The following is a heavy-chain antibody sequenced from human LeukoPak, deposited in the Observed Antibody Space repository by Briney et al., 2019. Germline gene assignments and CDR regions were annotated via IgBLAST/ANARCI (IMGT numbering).Heavy chain of an antibody. CDR2: ISSSSSYI. J-gene: IGHJ6*02. D-gene: IGHD1-1*01. Sequence: PGGSLRLSCAASGFTFSSYSMNWVRQAPGKGLEWVSSISSSSSYIYYADSVKGRFTISRDNAKNSLYLQMNSLRAEDTAVHYCARDRGGTTGIYGMDVWGQGTTVTVSS. CDR1: GFTFSSYS. CDR3: ARDRGGTTGIYGMDV. V-gene: IGHV3-21*01.